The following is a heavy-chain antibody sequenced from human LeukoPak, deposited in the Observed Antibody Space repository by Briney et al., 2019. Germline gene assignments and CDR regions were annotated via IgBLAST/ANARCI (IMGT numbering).Heavy chain of an antibody. V-gene: IGHV1-24*01. J-gene: IGHJ6*02. CDR3: ATPPTHFGARHYYGMDV. Sequence: ASVKVSCKVSGYTLTELSMHWVRQAPGKGLEWMGGFDPEDGETIYAQKFQGRVTMTEDTSTDTAYMELSSLRSEDTAVYYCATPPTHFGARHYYGMDVGGQGATVTVSS. CDR1: GYTLTELS. D-gene: IGHD3-3*01. CDR2: FDPEDGET.